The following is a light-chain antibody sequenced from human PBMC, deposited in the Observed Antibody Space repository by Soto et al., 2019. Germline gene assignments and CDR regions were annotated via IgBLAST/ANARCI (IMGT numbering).Light chain of an antibody. CDR2: AAS. Sequence: DIQMTQSPSSLSASVGDRVTITCRASQSIDRYLNWYQQKPGKAPKLLIYAASSLQSRVPSRFSGSGSGTDFSLTISSLQPEDFATYYCQQSYTTPLTFGGGTKVEIK. V-gene: IGKV1-39*01. CDR3: QQSYTTPLT. CDR1: QSIDRY. J-gene: IGKJ4*01.